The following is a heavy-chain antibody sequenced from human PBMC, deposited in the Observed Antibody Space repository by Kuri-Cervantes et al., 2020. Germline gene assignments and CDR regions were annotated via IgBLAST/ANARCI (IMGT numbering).Heavy chain of an antibody. CDR1: GFTFSSYS. Sequence: GESLKISCAASGFTFSSYSMNWVRQAPGKGLEWVSYISSSSSTIYYADSVKGRFTISRDNAKNSLYLQMNSLRDEDTAAYYCAREGPPSSGSCFDYWGQGTLVTVSS. CDR3: AREGPPSSGSCFDY. D-gene: IGHD1-26*01. J-gene: IGHJ4*02. CDR2: ISSSSSTI. V-gene: IGHV3-48*02.